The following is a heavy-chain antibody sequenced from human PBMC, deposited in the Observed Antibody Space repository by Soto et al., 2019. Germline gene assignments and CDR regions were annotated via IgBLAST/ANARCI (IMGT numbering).Heavy chain of an antibody. D-gene: IGHD2-8*01. V-gene: IGHV1-69*06. CDR2: IIPIVGTA. CDR1: GGTFSSYA. Sequence: QVQLVQSGAAVKKPGSSVKVSCKASGGTFSSYAISWVRQAPGQGLEWMGGIIPIVGTANYAQKFQGRVTITADKSTSTAYMELSSLRSEDTAVYDCARRYCTNGVCYGWGWFDPWGQGTLVTGSS. J-gene: IGHJ5*02. CDR3: ARRYCTNGVCYGWGWFDP.